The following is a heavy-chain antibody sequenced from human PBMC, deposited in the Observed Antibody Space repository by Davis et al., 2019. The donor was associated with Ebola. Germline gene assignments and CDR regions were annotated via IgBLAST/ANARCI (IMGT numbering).Heavy chain of an antibody. Sequence: SETLSLTCTVSGGSISSYYWSWIRQPPGKGLEWIGYIYYSGSTHYNPSLKSRVTISVDTSKNQFSLKLSSLTAADTAVYYCARVLLRNWFDPWGQGTLVTVSS. V-gene: IGHV4-59*01. CDR2: IYYSGST. D-gene: IGHD3-10*01. CDR3: ARVLLRNWFDP. J-gene: IGHJ5*02. CDR1: GGSISSYY.